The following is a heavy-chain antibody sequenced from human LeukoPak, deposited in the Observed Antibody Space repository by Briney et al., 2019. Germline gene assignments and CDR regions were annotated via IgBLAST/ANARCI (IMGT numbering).Heavy chain of an antibody. CDR3: ARAERRGSSGWYWFDP. CDR1: GYTFTSYG. V-gene: IGHV1-18*01. CDR2: ISAYNGNT. D-gene: IGHD6-19*01. J-gene: IGHJ5*02. Sequence: GASVKVSCKASGYTFTSYGISWVRQAPGQGLEWMGWISAYNGNTNYAQKLQGRVTMTTDTSTSTAYMELRSLRSDDTAVYYCARAERRGSSGWYWFDPWGQGTLVTVSS.